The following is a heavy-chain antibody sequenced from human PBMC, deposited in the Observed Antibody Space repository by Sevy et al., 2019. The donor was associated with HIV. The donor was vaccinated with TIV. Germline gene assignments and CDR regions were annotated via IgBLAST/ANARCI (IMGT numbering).Heavy chain of an antibody. D-gene: IGHD5-18*01. J-gene: IGHJ4*02. Sequence: GGSLRLSCAASGFTFSSYWMSWVRQAPGKGLEWVATMKQDGSEKYYVDSVKGRFTTSRDNAKHSLYLQMNSLRAEDTAFYYCVREGLGGFSYSLDCWGQGTLVTVSS. CDR3: VREGLGGFSYSLDC. CDR2: MKQDGSEK. V-gene: IGHV3-7*01. CDR1: GFTFSSYW.